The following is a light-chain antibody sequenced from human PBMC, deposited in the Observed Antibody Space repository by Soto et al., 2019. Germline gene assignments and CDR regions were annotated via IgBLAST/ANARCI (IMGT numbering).Light chain of an antibody. CDR1: SSDVGSYNL. J-gene: IGLJ2*01. Sequence: QSALTQSASVYGSPGQSITISCTGTSSDVGSYNLVSWYQQHPGKAPKLMIYEGSERPSGVSNRFSGSKSGNTASLTISGLQSEDEADYYCSSYAGSSTLLFGGGTKLTVL. CDR3: SSYAGSSTLL. CDR2: EGS. V-gene: IGLV2-23*01.